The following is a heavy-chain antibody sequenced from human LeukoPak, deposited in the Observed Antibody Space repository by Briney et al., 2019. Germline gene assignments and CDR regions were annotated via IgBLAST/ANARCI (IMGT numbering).Heavy chain of an antibody. V-gene: IGHV4-34*01. D-gene: IGHD4-17*01. J-gene: IGHJ4*02. CDR2: INHSGST. CDR3: ARAGRGTVTFSDY. Sequence: SETLSLTCAVYGGSFSGYYWSWIRQPPGKGLEWIGEINHSGSTNYNPSLKSRVTISVDTSKNQFSLKLGPVTAADTAVYYCARAGRGTVTFSDYWGQGTLVTVSS. CDR1: GGSFSGYY.